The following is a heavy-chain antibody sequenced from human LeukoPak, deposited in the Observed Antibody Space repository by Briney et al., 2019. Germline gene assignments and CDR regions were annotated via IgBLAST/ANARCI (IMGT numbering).Heavy chain of an antibody. CDR2: ISSSSSYI. J-gene: IGHJ6*02. CDR1: GFTFSSYS. D-gene: IGHD3-22*01. Sequence: PGGSLRLSCAASGFTFSSYSMNWVRQAPGKGLEWVSSISSSSSYIYYADSVKGRFTISRDNAKNSLYLQMNSLRAEDTAVYYCASEDDSCGFPQYGMDVWGQGTTVTVSS. CDR3: ASEDDSCGFPQYGMDV. V-gene: IGHV3-21*01.